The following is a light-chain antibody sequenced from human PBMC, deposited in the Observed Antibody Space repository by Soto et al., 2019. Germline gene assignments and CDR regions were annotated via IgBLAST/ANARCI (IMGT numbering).Light chain of an antibody. CDR1: SSDVGGYNY. CDR3: SSYTSSSTWV. V-gene: IGLV2-14*01. CDR2: EVS. J-gene: IGLJ3*02. Sequence: QSVLTQPASVSGSPGQSINISCTGTSSDVGGYNYVSWYQQHPGKAPKLMIYEVSNRPSGVSNRFSGSKSGNTASLTISGIQAEDEADYYCSSYTSSSTWVFGGGTKLTVL.